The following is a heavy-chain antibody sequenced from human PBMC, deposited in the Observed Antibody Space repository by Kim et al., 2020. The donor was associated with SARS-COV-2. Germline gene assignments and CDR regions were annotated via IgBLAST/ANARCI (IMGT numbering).Heavy chain of an antibody. V-gene: IGHV1-2*06. Sequence: ASVKVSCKASGYTFTGYYMHWVRQAPGQGLEWMGRINPNSGGTNYAQKFQGRVTMTRDTSISTAYMELSRLRSDDTAVYYCARGHYGSGRRDYGMDVWGQGTTVTVSS. CDR3: ARGHYGSGRRDYGMDV. D-gene: IGHD3-10*01. CDR1: GYTFTGYY. CDR2: INPNSGGT. J-gene: IGHJ6*02.